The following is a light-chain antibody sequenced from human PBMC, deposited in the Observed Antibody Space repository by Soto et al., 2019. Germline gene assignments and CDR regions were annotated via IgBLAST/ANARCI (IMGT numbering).Light chain of an antibody. V-gene: IGKV3-15*01. CDR1: QSVSSY. Sequence: EIVLTQSPATLSLSPGERATLSCRASQSVSSYLAWYQQKPGQAPRLLIYAAATRATGVPARFSGSGSGADFTLTINSLQSEDFAVYYCQMYNNWVGTFGGGTKVEIK. CDR2: AAA. J-gene: IGKJ4*01. CDR3: QMYNNWVGT.